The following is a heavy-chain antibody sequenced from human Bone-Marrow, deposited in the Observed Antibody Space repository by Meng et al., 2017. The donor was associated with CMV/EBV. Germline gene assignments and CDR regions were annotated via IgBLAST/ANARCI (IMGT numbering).Heavy chain of an antibody. J-gene: IGHJ4*02. CDR3: ARDCEEFWSGYYLDY. CDR1: GFTFDDYA. Sequence: GESLKISCAASGFTFDDYAMHWVRQAPGKGLEWVAVISYDGSNKYYADSVKGRFTISRDNSKNTLYLQMNSLRAEDTAVYYCARDCEEFWSGYYLDYWGQGTLVTVSS. CDR2: ISYDGSNK. V-gene: IGHV3-30*04. D-gene: IGHD3-3*01.